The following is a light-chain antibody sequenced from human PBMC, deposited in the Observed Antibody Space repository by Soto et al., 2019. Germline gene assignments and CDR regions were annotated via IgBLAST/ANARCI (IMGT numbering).Light chain of an antibody. CDR2: TTN. CDR3: AAWDDSLNGHV. V-gene: IGLV1-44*01. Sequence: QSVLTQPHSASGTPGQRVTISCSGSSSNIGTSSVHWFQQLPGTAPKLLISTTNQRPSGVPERFSGSKSGTSASLAISGFHSEDEADYYCAAWDDSLNGHVFGTGTKVTVL. J-gene: IGLJ1*01. CDR1: SSNIGTSS.